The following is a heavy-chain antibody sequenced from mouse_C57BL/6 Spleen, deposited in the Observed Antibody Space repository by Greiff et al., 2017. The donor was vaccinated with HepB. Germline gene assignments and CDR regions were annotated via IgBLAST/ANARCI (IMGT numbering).Heavy chain of an antibody. J-gene: IGHJ1*03. CDR1: GYSFTDYN. CDR3: ARGLNYYGSSSWYFDV. V-gene: IGHV1-39*01. D-gene: IGHD1-1*01. Sequence: EVKLMESGPELVKPGASVKISCKASGYSFTDYNMNWVKQSNGKSLEWIGVINPNYGTTSYNQKFKGKATLTVDQSSSTAYMQLNSLTSEDSAVYYCARGLNYYGSSSWYFDVWGTGTTVTVSS. CDR2: INPNYGTT.